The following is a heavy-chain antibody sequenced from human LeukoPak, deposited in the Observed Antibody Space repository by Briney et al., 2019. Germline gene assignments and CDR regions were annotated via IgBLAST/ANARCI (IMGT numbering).Heavy chain of an antibody. J-gene: IGHJ4*02. V-gene: IGHV3-23*01. D-gene: IGHD4-17*01. Sequence: GGSLRLSCAASGLIFSDAWMGWVRQAPGKGLEWVSAISGSGGRTYYADSVKGRFTISRDNSKNTLYLQMNSLRAEDTAVYYCAKDPNYGDYFDYWGQGTLVTVS. CDR1: GLIFSDA. CDR2: ISGSGGRT. CDR3: AKDPNYGDYFDY.